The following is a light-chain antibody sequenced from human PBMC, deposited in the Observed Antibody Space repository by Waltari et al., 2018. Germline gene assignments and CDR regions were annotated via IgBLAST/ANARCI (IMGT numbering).Light chain of an antibody. CDR3: QQYGRSWNT. Sequence: EIVLMQSPGTLSLSPGERATLSCRASQSVSSSYLAWYQQNPGRAPRLLIYGASSRATGIPDRFSGSGSGTDFTLTISRLEPEDFAVYYCQQYGRSWNTFGQGTKLEIK. CDR2: GAS. V-gene: IGKV3-20*01. J-gene: IGKJ2*01. CDR1: QSVSSSY.